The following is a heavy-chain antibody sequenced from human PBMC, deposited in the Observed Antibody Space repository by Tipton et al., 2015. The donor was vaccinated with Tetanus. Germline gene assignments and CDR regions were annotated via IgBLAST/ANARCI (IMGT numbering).Heavy chain of an antibody. Sequence: QSGPEVKRHGSSVKVSCKASGDTYTTHGVTWVRQAPGQGLEWMGGIIPKHQTTKYAQQFEGRVTITADELATTAYMELRGLTSEDTATYYCVRHVVGAVPKGYNWFAPWGQGTLVTVSP. V-gene: IGHV1-69*01. D-gene: IGHD1-26*01. CDR1: GDTYTTHG. CDR3: VRHVVGAVPKGYNWFAP. CDR2: IIPKHQTT. J-gene: IGHJ5*02.